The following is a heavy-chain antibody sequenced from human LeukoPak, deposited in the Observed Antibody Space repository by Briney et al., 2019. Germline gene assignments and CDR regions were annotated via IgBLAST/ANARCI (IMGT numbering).Heavy chain of an antibody. D-gene: IGHD3-22*01. CDR2: IHHSGST. CDR3: ASNYYDDPGAFDI. Sequence: SETLSLTCAVYGGSFSGYYWGWIRQPPGKGLEWIGSIHHSGSTYYNPSLKSRVTISVDTSKNQFSLKLSSVTAADTAVYYCASNYYDDPGAFDIWGQGTMVTVSS. V-gene: IGHV4-38-2*01. CDR1: GGSFSGYY. J-gene: IGHJ3*02.